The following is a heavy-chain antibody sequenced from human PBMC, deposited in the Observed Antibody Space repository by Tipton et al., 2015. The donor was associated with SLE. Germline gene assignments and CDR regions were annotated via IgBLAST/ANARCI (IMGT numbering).Heavy chain of an antibody. D-gene: IGHD1-26*01. V-gene: IGHV3-53*05. CDR1: GLTVSSNY. J-gene: IGHJ4*02. CDR3: ARSRDSGSWFFDY. CDR2: IYSGGST. Sequence: SLRLSCAASGLTVSSNYMSWVRQAPGRGLKWVSVIYSGGSTYYADSVKGRFTISRDNSKNTLYLQMNSLRTEDTAVYYCARSRDSGSWFFDYWGQGTLVTVSS.